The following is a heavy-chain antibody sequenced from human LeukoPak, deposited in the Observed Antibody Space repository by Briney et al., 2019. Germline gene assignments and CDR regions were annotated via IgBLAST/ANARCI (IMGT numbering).Heavy chain of an antibody. V-gene: IGHV3-21*01. Sequence: GGSLRLSCAASGFTFSSYSMNWVRQAPGKGLEWVSSISSSSSYIYYADSVKGRFTISRDNAKNSLYLQMNSLRAEDTAVYYCARGLGYDILTGYLYYFDYWGQGTLVTVSS. D-gene: IGHD3-9*01. J-gene: IGHJ4*02. CDR2: ISSSSSYI. CDR3: ARGLGYDILTGYLYYFDY. CDR1: GFTFSSYS.